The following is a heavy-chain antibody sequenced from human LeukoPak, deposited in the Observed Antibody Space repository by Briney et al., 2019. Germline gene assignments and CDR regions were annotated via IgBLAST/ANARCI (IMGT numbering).Heavy chain of an antibody. Sequence: PGGSLRLSCPAPGITFSNYAINWVRQAPGKGLEWVAAIRGSGGSTYYVGSVKGRFAMSRDNSKNTLHLQMNSLRADATAVYYCAKGESSAYSPMYVGGTGTTVTVSS. V-gene: IGHV3-23*01. CDR1: GITFSNYA. CDR2: IRGSGGST. J-gene: IGHJ6*04. D-gene: IGHD3-22*01. CDR3: AKGESSAYSPMYV.